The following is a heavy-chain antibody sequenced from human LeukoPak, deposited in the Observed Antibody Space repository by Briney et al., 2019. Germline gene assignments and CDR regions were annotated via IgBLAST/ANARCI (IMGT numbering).Heavy chain of an antibody. CDR3: ARAGNNGYRPPDLGY. V-gene: IGHV1-46*01. D-gene: IGHD5-12*01. Sequence: ASVKVSCKGSGYTFTSYYMHWVRQAPGQGLEWMGIINPSGGSTSYAQKFQGRVTMTRDTSTSTVYMELSSLRSEDTAVYYCARAGNNGYRPPDLGYWGQGTLVTVSS. CDR1: GYTFTSYY. CDR2: INPSGGST. J-gene: IGHJ4*02.